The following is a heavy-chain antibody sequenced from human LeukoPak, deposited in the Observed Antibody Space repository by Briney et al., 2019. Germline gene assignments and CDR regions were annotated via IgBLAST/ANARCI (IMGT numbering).Heavy chain of an antibody. Sequence: PSETLSLTCAVYGGSFTGHHWNWTRQSPQRGREWIGEINHRGHPHYNPSLESRLPISVDTPKNQFSLKWRSLKGADPAVYYCARVATTVVSVPYYFDFWGQGTPVTVSS. CDR1: GGSFTGHH. D-gene: IGHD3-22*01. V-gene: IGHV4-34*01. CDR3: ARVATTVVSVPYYFDF. CDR2: INHRGHP. J-gene: IGHJ4*02.